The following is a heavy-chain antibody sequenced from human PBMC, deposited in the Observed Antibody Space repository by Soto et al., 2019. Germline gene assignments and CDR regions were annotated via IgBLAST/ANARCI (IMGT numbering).Heavy chain of an antibody. CDR2: IKQDESET. J-gene: IGHJ4*02. D-gene: IGHD5-18*01. Sequence: EVQLVESGGGLVQPGGSLRLSCAASGFSISRYWLTWVRQAPGKGLEWVADIKQDESETYYVDSVKGRFTISRDNAKNSLFLQMASLRVEDTDLYYCAIGGFSYGTGIEHWGQGTLVIVSA. CDR3: AIGGFSYGTGIEH. V-gene: IGHV3-7*01. CDR1: GFSISRYW.